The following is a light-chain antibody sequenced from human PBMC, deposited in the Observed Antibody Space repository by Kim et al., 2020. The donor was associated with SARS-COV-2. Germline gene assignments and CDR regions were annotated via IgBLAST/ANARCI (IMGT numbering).Light chain of an antibody. Sequence: EIVLTQSPGTLSLSPGERATLSCRASQSVSSNYLAWYQGKPGQAPRLLIFGASSRATGIPDRFSGSGSGTDITLTISRLEPEDFAVYYCQQDGSSPYTLGQGTKLEI. V-gene: IGKV3-20*01. J-gene: IGKJ2*01. CDR1: QSVSSNY. CDR2: GAS. CDR3: QQDGSSPYT.